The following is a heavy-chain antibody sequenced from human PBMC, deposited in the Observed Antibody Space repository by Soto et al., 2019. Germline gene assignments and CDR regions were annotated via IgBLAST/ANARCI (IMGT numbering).Heavy chain of an antibody. Sequence: QVQLQESGPGLVKPSETLSLTCTVSGGSISSYYWSWIRQPPGKGLEWIGYIYYSGSTNYNPSLKSRVTISVDTSKNQFSLKLSSVTATDTAVYYCARGGASIAAAGDFDYWGQGTLVTVSS. CDR2: IYYSGST. J-gene: IGHJ4*02. V-gene: IGHV4-59*01. CDR1: GGSISSYY. D-gene: IGHD6-13*01. CDR3: ARGGASIAAAGDFDY.